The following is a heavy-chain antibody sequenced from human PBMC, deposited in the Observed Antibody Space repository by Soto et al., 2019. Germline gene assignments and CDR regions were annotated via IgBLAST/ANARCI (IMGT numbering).Heavy chain of an antibody. CDR1: GFTVSNYH. CDR2: IYTAGSA. CDR3: ARDQSYLSF. V-gene: IGHV3-66*01. Sequence: HPGGSLRLSCAASGFTVSNYHMNWVRRAPGKGLEWVSVIYTAGSADFADSVKGRFSISRDDSKNTLYLQMSSLRADDTAVYYCARDQSYLSFWGLGTLVTVSS. D-gene: IGHD3-10*01. J-gene: IGHJ4*02.